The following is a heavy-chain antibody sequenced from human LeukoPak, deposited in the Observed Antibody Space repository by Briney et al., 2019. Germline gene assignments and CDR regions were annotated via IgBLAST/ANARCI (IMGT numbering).Heavy chain of an antibody. D-gene: IGHD4-17*01. Sequence: GGSLRLSCAASGFTFSSYAMSWVRQAPGKGLEWVSAISGSGGSTYYADSVKGRFTISSDNSKNSLYLQMNSLRPEDTALYYCTKDLSPGGADVWGQGTTVTVSS. CDR3: TKDLSPGGADV. J-gene: IGHJ6*02. V-gene: IGHV3-23*01. CDR1: GFTFSSYA. CDR2: ISGSGGST.